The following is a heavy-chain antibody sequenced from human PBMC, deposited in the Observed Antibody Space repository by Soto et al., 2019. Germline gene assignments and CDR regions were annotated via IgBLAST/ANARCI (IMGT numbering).Heavy chain of an antibody. D-gene: IGHD3-16*01. Sequence: EVQLLESGGGLVQPGGSLRLSCAASGFTFSSYAMSWVRQAPEKGLEWVSAISVSGGSTYYADSVKGRFTISRDNSKNTLYLQMNSLRADDTAVYYYVRGLGAAVDYFDYWGQGTLVTVSS. J-gene: IGHJ4*02. CDR1: GFTFSSYA. V-gene: IGHV3-23*01. CDR3: VRGLGAAVDYFDY. CDR2: ISVSGGST.